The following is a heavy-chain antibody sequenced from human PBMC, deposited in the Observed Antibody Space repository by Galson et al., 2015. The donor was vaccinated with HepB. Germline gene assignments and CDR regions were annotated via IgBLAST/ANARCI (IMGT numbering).Heavy chain of an antibody. Sequence: TLSLTCTVSGGSISSGGYYCSWIRQLPGKGLEWIGYIYYSGSTYYNPSLRSRVTISVDTSKNQFSLKLSSVTAAETAVYYCARGTRRSQFDYWGQGTLVTVSS. D-gene: IGHD2-15*01. CDR2: IYYSGST. J-gene: IGHJ4*02. CDR3: ARGTRRSQFDY. V-gene: IGHV4-31*03. CDR1: GGSISSGGYY.